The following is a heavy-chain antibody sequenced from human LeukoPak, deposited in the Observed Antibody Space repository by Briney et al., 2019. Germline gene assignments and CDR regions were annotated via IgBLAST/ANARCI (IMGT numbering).Heavy chain of an antibody. CDR1: GFTFSSYA. D-gene: IGHD3-10*01. CDR2: ISGSGSST. J-gene: IGHJ4*02. CDR3: AREIFGSGSYPDY. Sequence: GGSLRLSCAASGFTFSSYAMSWVRQAPGRGLEWVSGISGSGSSTYYADSVKGRFTISRDNSKNTVYLQMNSLGGEDTAVYYCAREIFGSGSYPDYWGQGTLVTVSS. V-gene: IGHV3-23*01.